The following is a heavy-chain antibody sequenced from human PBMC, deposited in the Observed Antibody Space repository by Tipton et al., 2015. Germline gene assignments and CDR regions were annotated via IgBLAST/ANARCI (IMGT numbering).Heavy chain of an antibody. Sequence: WIRQLPGKGLEWVSSISASGGDTFYTGSVQGRFTISRDNSKNTLFLQMNSLRVEDTAVYFCARPDGEVESTSPEYFQHWGQGTLVTVSS. CDR3: ARPDGEVESTSPEYFQH. CDR2: ISASGGDT. J-gene: IGHJ1*01. D-gene: IGHD2-2*01. V-gene: IGHV3-23*01.